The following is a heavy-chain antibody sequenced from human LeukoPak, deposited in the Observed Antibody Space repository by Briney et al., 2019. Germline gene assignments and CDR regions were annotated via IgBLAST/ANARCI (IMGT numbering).Heavy chain of an antibody. D-gene: IGHD3-3*01. CDR2: INHSENT. CDR1: GGSISSYY. Sequence: SETLSLTCTVSGGSISSYYWSWIRQPPGKGLEWIGEINHSENTNYNPSLKSRVTISVDTSKNQFSLKLSSVTAADTAVYYCARGRFDFWSGPLFDYWGQGTLVTVSS. J-gene: IGHJ4*02. V-gene: IGHV4-34*01. CDR3: ARGRFDFWSGPLFDY.